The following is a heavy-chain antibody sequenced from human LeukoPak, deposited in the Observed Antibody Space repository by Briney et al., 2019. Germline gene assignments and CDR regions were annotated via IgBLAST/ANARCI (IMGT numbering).Heavy chain of an antibody. Sequence: ASVKVSCKASGYTFTSYDINWVRQATGQGLEWTGWMNPNSGNTGYAQKFQGRVTMTRNTSISTAYMELSSLRSEDTAVYYCAAAGDYYYYYGMDVWGQGTTVTVSS. CDR3: AAAGDYYYYYGMDV. J-gene: IGHJ6*02. CDR1: GYTFTSYD. V-gene: IGHV1-8*01. D-gene: IGHD4-17*01. CDR2: MNPNSGNT.